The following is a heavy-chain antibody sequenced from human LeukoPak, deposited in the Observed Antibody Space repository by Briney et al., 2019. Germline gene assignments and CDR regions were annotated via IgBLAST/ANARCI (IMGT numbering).Heavy chain of an antibody. D-gene: IGHD1-1*01. V-gene: IGHV1-46*01. CDR2: VNPSGGST. CDR1: GYTFTSYS. CDR3: ARRYLYYFDY. J-gene: IGHJ4*02. Sequence: ASVKVSCKASGYTFTSYSMHWVRQAPGQGREWMGIVNPSGGSTSFAQKFQGRVTMTRDMSTSTVYMELSSLRSEDTAVYYCARRYLYYFDYWGQGTLVTVSS.